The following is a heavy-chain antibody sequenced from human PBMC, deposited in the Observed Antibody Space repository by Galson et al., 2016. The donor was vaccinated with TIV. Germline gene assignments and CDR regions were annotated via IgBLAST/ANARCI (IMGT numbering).Heavy chain of an antibody. D-gene: IGHD1-1*01. CDR3: ARGNDPGATYSLDY. CDR1: GFTFSGHW. Sequence: SLRLSCAASGFTFSGHWMSWVRQAPGKGLEWVANIKQDGDYKYYVDSVKGRFTISGDNAKNSLYLQMNSLRAEDTAVYYCARGNDPGATYSLDYWGQGTLVTVSS. V-gene: IGHV3-7*01. CDR2: IKQDGDYK. J-gene: IGHJ4*02.